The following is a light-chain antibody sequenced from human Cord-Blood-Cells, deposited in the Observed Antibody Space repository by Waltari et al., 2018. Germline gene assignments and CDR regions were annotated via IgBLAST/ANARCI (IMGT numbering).Light chain of an antibody. V-gene: IGLV2-14*03. Sequence: HSALTPPASVSGSPGHSSPISCAETSSHVRGHNYLSWYQQHPGKAPTLMIYDVSNRPSGVSNRFSGSKSGTPASLTISGLQAEDEADYYCSSYTSSSTRVFGGGTKLTVL. CDR3: SSYTSSSTRV. CDR2: DVS. CDR1: SSHVRGHNY. J-gene: IGLJ3*02.